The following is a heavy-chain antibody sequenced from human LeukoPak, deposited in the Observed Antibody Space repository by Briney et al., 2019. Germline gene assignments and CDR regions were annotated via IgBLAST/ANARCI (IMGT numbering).Heavy chain of an antibody. V-gene: IGHV3-23*01. CDR1: GFSFSTYA. D-gene: IGHD3-3*01. CDR2: VSDTGGRT. Sequence: GGSLRLSCAASGFSFSTYAMSLVRQAPGKGLEWVSTVSDTGGRTYYADSVRGRFTIPRDNSKNTLYLQMNSLRVEDTAVYYCAKSTTYDFWTGFSFDFWGQGALVTVSS. J-gene: IGHJ4*02. CDR3: AKSTTYDFWTGFSFDF.